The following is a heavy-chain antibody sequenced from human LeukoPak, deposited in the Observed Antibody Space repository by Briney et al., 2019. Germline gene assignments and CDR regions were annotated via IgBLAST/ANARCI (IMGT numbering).Heavy chain of an antibody. CDR1: GFTFNTFG. J-gene: IGHJ4*02. Sequence: PGGSLRLSCEASGFTFNTFGMHWVRQAPGKGLEWVAVIWYDGSNKYYADSVKGRFTISRDNSKNTLYLQMNSLRAEDTAVYYCAKDRGYYDSSGYYPDYWGQGTLVTVSS. D-gene: IGHD3-22*01. CDR3: AKDRGYYDSSGYYPDY. CDR2: IWYDGSNK. V-gene: IGHV3-33*06.